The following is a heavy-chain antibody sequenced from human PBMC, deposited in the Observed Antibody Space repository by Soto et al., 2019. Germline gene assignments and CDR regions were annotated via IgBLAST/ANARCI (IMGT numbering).Heavy chain of an antibody. CDR3: AKAPPYCGGDCLFDY. CDR1: GFTFSSYG. J-gene: IGHJ4*02. CDR2: LSYDGSNK. D-gene: IGHD2-21*02. V-gene: IGHV3-30*18. Sequence: GGSLRLSXAASGFTFSSYGMHWVRQAPGKGLEWVAVLSYDGSNKYYADSVKGRFTITRDNSKNTLYLQMNSLRAEDTAVYYCAKAPPYCGGDCLFDYWGQGTQVTVSS.